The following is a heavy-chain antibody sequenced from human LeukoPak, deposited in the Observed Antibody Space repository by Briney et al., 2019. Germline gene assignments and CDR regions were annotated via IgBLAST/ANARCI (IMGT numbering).Heavy chain of an antibody. D-gene: IGHD1-1*01. CDR3: AKDGSNDRHYYYMDV. J-gene: IGHJ6*03. CDR1: GFTFSSYE. CDR2: ISYDGSNK. Sequence: GGSLRLSCAASGFTFSSYEMNWVRQAPGKGLEWVAVISYDGSNKYYADSVKGRFTISRDNSKNTLYLQMNSLRAEDTAVYYCAKDGSNDRHYYYMDVWGKGTTVTVSS. V-gene: IGHV3-30*18.